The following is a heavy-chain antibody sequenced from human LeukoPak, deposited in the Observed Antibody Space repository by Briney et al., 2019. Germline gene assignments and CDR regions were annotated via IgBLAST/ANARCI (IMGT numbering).Heavy chain of an antibody. D-gene: IGHD3-10*01. Sequence: GGSLRLSCAASGFTFRSYAMSWVRQAPGKGLEWVSAISGSGGSTYYADSVKGRFTISRDNSKNTLYLQMNSLRAEDTAVYYCAKDPDDGSGSYSDYWGQGTLVTVSS. V-gene: IGHV3-23*01. CDR3: AKDPDDGSGSYSDY. CDR2: ISGSGGST. CDR1: GFTFRSYA. J-gene: IGHJ4*02.